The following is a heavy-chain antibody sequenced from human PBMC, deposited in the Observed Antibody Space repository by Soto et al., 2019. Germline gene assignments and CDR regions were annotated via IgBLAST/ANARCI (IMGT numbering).Heavy chain of an antibody. V-gene: IGHV3-23*01. CDR3: AKCRIQSGTYYYYYGMDV. Sequence: EVQLLESGGGLVQPGGSLRLSCAASGFTFSSYAMSWVRQAPGKGLEWVSAISGSGGSTYYADSVKGRFTISRDNSKNTLYLQMNSLRAEDTAVYYCAKCRIQSGTYYYYYGMDVWGQGTTVTVSS. D-gene: IGHD1-26*01. J-gene: IGHJ6*02. CDR2: ISGSGGST. CDR1: GFTFSSYA.